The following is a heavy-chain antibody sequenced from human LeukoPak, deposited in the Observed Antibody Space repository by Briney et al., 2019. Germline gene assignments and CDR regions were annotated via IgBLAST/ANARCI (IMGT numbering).Heavy chain of an antibody. D-gene: IGHD1-7*01. Sequence: GRSLRLSCAASGFTFSDYYMSWIRQAPGKGLEWVSYISSSGSTIYYADSVKGRFTISRDNAKNSLYLQMNSLRAEDTAVYYCASYNWNYGWFDPWGQGTLVTVSS. V-gene: IGHV3-11*01. CDR1: GFTFSDYY. J-gene: IGHJ5*02. CDR3: ASYNWNYGWFDP. CDR2: ISSSGSTI.